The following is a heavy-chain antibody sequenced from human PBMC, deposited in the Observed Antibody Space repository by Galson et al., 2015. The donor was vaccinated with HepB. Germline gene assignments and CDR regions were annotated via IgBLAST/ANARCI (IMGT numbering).Heavy chain of an antibody. Sequence: ETLSFTCTVSGGSISSSSYYWGWIRQPPGKGLEWIGSIYYSGSTYYNPSLKSRVTISVDTSKNQFSLKLSSVTAADTAVYYCARQGSGSYVIGYWGQGTLVTVSS. CDR3: ARQGSGSYVIGY. CDR2: IYYSGST. J-gene: IGHJ4*02. V-gene: IGHV4-39*01. CDR1: GGSISSSSYY. D-gene: IGHD1-26*01.